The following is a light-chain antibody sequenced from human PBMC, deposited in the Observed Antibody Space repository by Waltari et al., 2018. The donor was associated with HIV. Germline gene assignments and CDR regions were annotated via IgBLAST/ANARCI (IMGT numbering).Light chain of an antibody. V-gene: IGKV1-39*01. CDR2: AES. Sequence: DIQLTQSPSSLSAPVGDRVTITCRASQSISGYLNWYQQKPGKAPRSLIYAESSLQSGVPSRFRGSGSGPEFSLTIDSLQPEDFATYYCQQFYTMPVTFGQGTKLEIK. CDR1: QSISGY. CDR3: QQFYTMPVT. J-gene: IGKJ2*01.